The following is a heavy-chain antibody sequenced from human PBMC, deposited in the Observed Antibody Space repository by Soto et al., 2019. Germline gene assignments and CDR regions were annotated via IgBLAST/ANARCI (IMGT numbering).Heavy chain of an antibody. CDR2: IYYSGST. CDR3: ARDPVGTTENYYYYMDV. Sequence: SETLSLTCTVSGGSISSYYWSWIRQPPGKGLEWIGYIYYSGSTNYNPSLKSRVTISVDTSKNQFSLKLSSVTAADTAVYYCARDPVGTTENYYYYMDVWGKGTTVTVSS. J-gene: IGHJ6*03. V-gene: IGHV4-59*12. D-gene: IGHD1-26*01. CDR1: GGSISSYY.